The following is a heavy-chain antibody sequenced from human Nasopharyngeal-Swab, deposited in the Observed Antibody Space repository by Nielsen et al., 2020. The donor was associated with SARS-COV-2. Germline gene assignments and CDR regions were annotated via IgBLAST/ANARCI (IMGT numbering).Heavy chain of an antibody. CDR3: ARGPRILTGYRRGWFDP. CDR2: INHSGRA. J-gene: IGHJ5*02. V-gene: IGHV4-34*01. Sequence: WPLDGRSFSSYYWSWTRQRPGKGLEWIGEINHSGRANYNPSLKSRVTISVNTSKNQFSLKLRSVTAADTAVYYCARGPRILTGYRRGWFDPWGQGTLVTVSS. D-gene: IGHD3-9*01. CDR1: GRSFSSYY.